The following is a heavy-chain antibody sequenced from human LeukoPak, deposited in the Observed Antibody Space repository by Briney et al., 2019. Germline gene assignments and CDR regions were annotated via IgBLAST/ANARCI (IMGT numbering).Heavy chain of an antibody. CDR3: ARVKATVTSFDI. V-gene: IGHV4-59*01. CDR1: GGSISSYY. CDR2: IYYTGTP. Sequence: PSETLSLTCTVSGGSISSYYGSWIRQSPGKGLEWIANIYYTGTPYYNPSLQSRVTISVDMSKNQFSPKLSTVTAADTAVYYCARVKATVTSFDIWGQGTMVTVSS. D-gene: IGHD2/OR15-2a*01. J-gene: IGHJ3*02.